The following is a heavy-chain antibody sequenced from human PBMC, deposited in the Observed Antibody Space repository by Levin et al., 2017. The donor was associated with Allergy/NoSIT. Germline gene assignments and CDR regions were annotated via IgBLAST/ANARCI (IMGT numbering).Heavy chain of an antibody. V-gene: IGHV1-69*13. CDR1: GGTFSSYA. Sequence: ASVKVSCKASGGTFSSYAISWVRQAPGQGLEWMGGIIPIFGTANYAQKFQGRVTITADESTSTAYMELSSLRSEDTAVYYCARDDYYDSSGYYTAYYYYGMDVWGQGTTVTVSS. D-gene: IGHD3-22*01. J-gene: IGHJ6*02. CDR2: IIPIFGTA. CDR3: ARDDYYDSSGYYTAYYYYGMDV.